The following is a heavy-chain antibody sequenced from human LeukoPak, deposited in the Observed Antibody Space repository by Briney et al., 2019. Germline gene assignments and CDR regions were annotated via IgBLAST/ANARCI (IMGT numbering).Heavy chain of an antibody. CDR2: ISSSCSTI. CDR3: ARELLTVTTHDAFDI. Sequence: GGTLRLTCAASGCTFSSYEMNWVRQPPGTGLAWVSYISSSCSTIYYADSVKGRFTISRDNAKNSLYLQMNSLRAEDTAVYYCARELLTVTTHDAFDIWGQGTMVTVSS. D-gene: IGHD4-17*01. J-gene: IGHJ3*02. V-gene: IGHV3-48*03. CDR1: GCTFSSYE.